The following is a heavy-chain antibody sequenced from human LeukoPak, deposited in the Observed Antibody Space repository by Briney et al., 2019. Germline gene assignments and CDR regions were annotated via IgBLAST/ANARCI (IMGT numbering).Heavy chain of an antibody. Sequence: GASVKVSCKVSGYTLTELSMHWVRQAPGKGLEWMGGFDPEDGETIYAQKFQGRVTMTRDTSTSTVYMQLSSLRSEDTAVYYCARGGDYVGGNFDFWGQGALVTVSS. CDR2: FDPEDGET. J-gene: IGHJ4*02. CDR1: GYTLTELS. D-gene: IGHD4-17*01. V-gene: IGHV1-24*01. CDR3: ARGGDYVGGNFDF.